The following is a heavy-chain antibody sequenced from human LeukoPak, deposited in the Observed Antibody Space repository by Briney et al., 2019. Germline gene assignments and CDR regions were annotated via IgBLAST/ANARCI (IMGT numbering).Heavy chain of an antibody. Sequence: GGTLRLSCAASGFTFSSYGMSWVRQAPGKGLEWVSAISGSGGSTYYADSVKGRFTISRDNSKNTLYLQMNSLRAEDTAAYYCARELDLGFDYWGQGTLVTVSS. CDR2: ISGSGGST. CDR3: ARELDLGFDY. CDR1: GFTFSSYG. D-gene: IGHD3/OR15-3a*01. V-gene: IGHV3-23*01. J-gene: IGHJ4*02.